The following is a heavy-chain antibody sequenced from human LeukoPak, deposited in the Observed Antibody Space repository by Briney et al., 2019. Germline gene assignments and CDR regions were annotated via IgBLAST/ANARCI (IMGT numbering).Heavy chain of an antibody. Sequence: SETLSLTCAVYGGSFSGYYWSWIRQPPGKGLEWIGEINHSGSTNYNPSLKSRVTISVDTSKNQFSLKLSSVTAADTAVYYCARALYYSNGYFFFDNWGQGTLVTVSS. CDR3: ARALYYSNGYFFFDN. CDR1: GGSFSGYY. V-gene: IGHV4-34*01. CDR2: INHSGST. J-gene: IGHJ4*02. D-gene: IGHD3-22*01.